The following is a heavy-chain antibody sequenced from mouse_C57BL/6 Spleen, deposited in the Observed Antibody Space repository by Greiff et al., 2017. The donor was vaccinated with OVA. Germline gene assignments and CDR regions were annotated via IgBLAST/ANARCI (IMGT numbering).Heavy chain of an antibody. CDR3: AREGYYYGSSYDY. CDR2: ISDGGSYT. Sequence: EVQGVESGGGLVKPGGSLKLSCAASGFTFSSYAMSWVRQTPEKRLEWVATISDGGSYTYYPDNVKGRFTISRDNAKNNLYLQMSHLKSEDTAMYYCAREGYYYGSSYDYWGQGTTLTVSS. J-gene: IGHJ2*01. CDR1: GFTFSSYA. D-gene: IGHD1-1*01. V-gene: IGHV5-4*01.